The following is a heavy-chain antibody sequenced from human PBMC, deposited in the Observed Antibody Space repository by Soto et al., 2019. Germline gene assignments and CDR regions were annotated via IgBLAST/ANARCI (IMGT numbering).Heavy chain of an antibody. Sequence: VQLLQSGAEVKKPGASVKVSCKTSGFTFTSYDIIWVRQAPGQGLEWLGWVNPNSGNTDYAQKFQGRVTMTRNTSITTAYMELSSLRSEDTAVYYCARVPFVNFGDSVPFDYWGQGTLVTVSS. CDR2: VNPNSGNT. D-gene: IGHD4-17*01. CDR3: ARVPFVNFGDSVPFDY. V-gene: IGHV1-8*01. CDR1: GFTFTSYD. J-gene: IGHJ4*02.